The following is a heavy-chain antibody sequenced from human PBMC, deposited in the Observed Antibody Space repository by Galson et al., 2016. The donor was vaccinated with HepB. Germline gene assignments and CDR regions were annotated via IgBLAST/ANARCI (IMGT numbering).Heavy chain of an antibody. V-gene: IGHV1-46*01. D-gene: IGHD3-22*01. CDR1: GYTFTSFY. J-gene: IGHJ4*02. CDR2: IHPSSGTT. Sequence: SVKVSCKASGYTFTSFYMHWVRQAPGQGLEWMGIIHPSSGTTTNAQKFQGRVTMTRDTSTTTVYMELGGLKSDDTAVYYCARDVPTITTGGPDYWGQGTLVTISS. CDR3: ARDVPTITTGGPDY.